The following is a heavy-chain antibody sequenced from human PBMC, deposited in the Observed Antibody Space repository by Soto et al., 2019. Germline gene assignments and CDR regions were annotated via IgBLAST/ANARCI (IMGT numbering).Heavy chain of an antibody. CDR1: GGSISSYY. Sequence: PSETLSLTCTVSGGSISSYYWSWLRQPPGKGLEWIGYIHYSGSTHNNPSLNSRVTISIDTSRNQFSLKLSSVTAADTAVYYCARGRLRTAFDIWGQGTMVTVSS. D-gene: IGHD4-17*01. CDR2: IHYSGST. V-gene: IGHV4-59*01. J-gene: IGHJ3*02. CDR3: ARGRLRTAFDI.